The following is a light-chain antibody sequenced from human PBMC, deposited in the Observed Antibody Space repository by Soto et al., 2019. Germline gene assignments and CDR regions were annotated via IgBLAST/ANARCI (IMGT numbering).Light chain of an antibody. CDR3: XAWDSSTVV. Sequence: SYELTQPPSVSVSPGQTASITCSGDKLGDKYACWYQQKPGQSPVLVIYQDSKRPSGIPERFSGSNSGNTATLTISGTQAXXXXXXYCXAWDSSTVVFGGGTKLTVL. CDR2: QDS. CDR1: KLGDKY. J-gene: IGLJ2*01. V-gene: IGLV3-1*01.